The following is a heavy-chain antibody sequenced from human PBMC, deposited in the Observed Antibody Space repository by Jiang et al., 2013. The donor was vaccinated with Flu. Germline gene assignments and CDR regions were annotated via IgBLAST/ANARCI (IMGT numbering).Heavy chain of an antibody. V-gene: IGHV5-51*01. CDR2: IYLDDSDT. J-gene: IGHJ4*02. CDR3: ARGPDYIYSSSLVNY. D-gene: IGHD6-13*01. Sequence: WVRQMPGKGLEWMGIIYLDDSDTKYSPSFQGQVTISADKSNSTAYLQWSSLKASDTAMYYCARGPDYIYSSSLVNYWGQGTLVTVSS.